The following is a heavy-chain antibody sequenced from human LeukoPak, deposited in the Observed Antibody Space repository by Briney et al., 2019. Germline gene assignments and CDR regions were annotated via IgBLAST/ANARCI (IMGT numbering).Heavy chain of an antibody. CDR2: IGGSGGST. J-gene: IGHJ4*02. CDR1: GFTFSSYA. Sequence: GGSLRLSCAASGFTFSSYAMSWVRQAPGKGLEWVSGIGGSGGSTYYADSVRGRFTISRDNSKNTLYLQMNSLRAEDTAVYYSAKRERESYNFGYPDYWGQGTLVTVSS. D-gene: IGHD1-1*01. V-gene: IGHV3-23*01. CDR3: AKRERESYNFGYPDY.